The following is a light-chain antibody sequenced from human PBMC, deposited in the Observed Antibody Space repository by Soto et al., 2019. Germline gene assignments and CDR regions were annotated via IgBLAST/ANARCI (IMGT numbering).Light chain of an antibody. V-gene: IGLV1-51*01. Sequence: VLTQPPSVSAAPGQKVTISCSGSSSNIGNNYVSWYQQLPGTAPKLLIYDNNKRPSGIPDRFSGSKSGTSATLGITGLQTGDEADYYCGTWDSSLSAYVFGTGTKV. J-gene: IGLJ1*01. CDR1: SSNIGNNY. CDR2: DNN. CDR3: GTWDSSLSAYV.